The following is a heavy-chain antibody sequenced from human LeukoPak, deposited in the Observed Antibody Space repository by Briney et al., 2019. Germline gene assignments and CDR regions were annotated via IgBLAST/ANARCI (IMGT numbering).Heavy chain of an antibody. CDR3: AMEGYSGNYPAY. J-gene: IGHJ4*02. Sequence: GGSLRLSCAASGFTFSTYSMNWVRQAPGKGLEWVSSISSSSSYIYYADSVKGRFTISRDNAKNSLYLQMNSLRAEDTAAYYCAMEGYSGNYPAYWGQGTLVTVSS. V-gene: IGHV3-21*01. D-gene: IGHD1-26*01. CDR1: GFTFSTYS. CDR2: ISSSSSYI.